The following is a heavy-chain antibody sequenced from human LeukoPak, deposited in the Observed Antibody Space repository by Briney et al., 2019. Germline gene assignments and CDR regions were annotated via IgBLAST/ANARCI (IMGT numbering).Heavy chain of an antibody. CDR3: ARVRALGIAAPSPNLRRRYYYYMDV. D-gene: IGHD6-13*01. V-gene: IGHV4-34*01. J-gene: IGHJ6*03. CDR1: GGSFSGYY. Sequence: PSETLSLTCAVYGGSFSGYYWSWIRQPPGKGLEWIGEINHSGSTNYNPSLKSRVTISVDTSKNQFSLKLSSVTAADTAVHYCARVRALGIAAPSPNLRRRYYYYMDVWGKGTTVTVSS. CDR2: INHSGST.